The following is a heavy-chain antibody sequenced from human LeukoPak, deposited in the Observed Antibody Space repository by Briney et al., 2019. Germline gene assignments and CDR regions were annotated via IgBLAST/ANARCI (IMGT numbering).Heavy chain of an antibody. CDR1: GGSISSSSYY. D-gene: IGHD2-15*01. CDR3: ARHDCSGGSCYDYFDY. CDR2: IYYSGST. V-gene: IGHV4-39*01. J-gene: IGHJ4*02. Sequence: PSETLSLTCTVSGGSISSSSYYWGWIRQPPGKGLEWIGSIYYSGSTYYNPSLKSRATISVDTSKNQFSLKLSSVTAADTAVYYCARHDCSGGSCYDYFDYWGQGTLVTVSS.